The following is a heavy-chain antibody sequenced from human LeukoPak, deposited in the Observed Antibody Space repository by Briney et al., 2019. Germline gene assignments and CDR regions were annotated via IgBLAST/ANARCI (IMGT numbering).Heavy chain of an antibody. CDR3: ARESEGVVVVPAATYGMDV. D-gene: IGHD2-2*01. V-gene: IGHV1-69*13. CDR2: IIPIFGTA. Sequence: GASVKVSCKASGGTFSSYAISWVRQAPGQGLEWMGGIIPIFGTASCAQKFQGRVTITADESTSTAYMELSSLRSEDTAVYYCARESEGVVVVPAATYGMDVWGQGTTVTVSS. J-gene: IGHJ6*02. CDR1: GGTFSSYA.